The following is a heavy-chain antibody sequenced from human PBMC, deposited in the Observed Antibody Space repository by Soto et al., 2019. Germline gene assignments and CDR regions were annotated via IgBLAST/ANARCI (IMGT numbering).Heavy chain of an antibody. D-gene: IGHD2-21*02. V-gene: IGHV1-69*01. Sequence: QVQLVQSGAEVKKPGSSVKVSCKASGGTFSSYAISWVRQAPGQGLEWMGGIIPIFGTGNYAQKFQGRVTITADESTSTAYMELSSLRSEDTAVYYCARVSAAYCGGDCYSAYYYGMDVWGQGTTVTVSS. CDR3: ARVSAAYCGGDCYSAYYYGMDV. CDR2: IIPIFGTG. J-gene: IGHJ6*02. CDR1: GGTFSSYA.